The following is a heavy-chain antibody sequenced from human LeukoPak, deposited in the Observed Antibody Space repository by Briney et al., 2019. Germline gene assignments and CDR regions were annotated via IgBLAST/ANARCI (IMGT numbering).Heavy chain of an antibody. CDR1: GGSVSSGSYY. V-gene: IGHV4-61*01. D-gene: IGHD4-17*01. CDR3: ARVTVTTPVDY. J-gene: IGHJ4*02. Sequence: PSETLSLTCTVSGGSVSSGSYYWSWIRQPPGKGLEWIGYIYYTGSTNYNPSLKSRVTISVDTSKNQFSLNLSSVTASDTAMYYCARVTVTTPVDYWGQGTLVTVSS. CDR2: IYYTGST.